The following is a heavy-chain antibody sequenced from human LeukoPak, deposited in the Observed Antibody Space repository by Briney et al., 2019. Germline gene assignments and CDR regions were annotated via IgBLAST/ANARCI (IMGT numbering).Heavy chain of an antibody. Sequence: SETLSLTCAVYGGSFSGYYWSWIRQPPGKGLEWIGEINHSGSTNYNPPLKSRVTISVDTSKNQFSLKLSSVTAADTAVYYCARSLDGYLERYFDYWGQGTLVTVSS. CDR3: ARSLDGYLERYFDY. CDR2: INHSGST. D-gene: IGHD3-22*01. J-gene: IGHJ4*02. V-gene: IGHV4-34*01. CDR1: GGSFSGYY.